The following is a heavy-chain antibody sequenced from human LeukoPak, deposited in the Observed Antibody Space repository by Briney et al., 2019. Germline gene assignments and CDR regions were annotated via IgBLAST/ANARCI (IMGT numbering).Heavy chain of an antibody. V-gene: IGHV5-51*01. D-gene: IGHD4/OR15-4a*01. Sequence: GESLKISCEVYGYSFITYWLGWVRQMPGKGLEWMGTFNPADSDTRYSPSFQGQVTISVDKSISTAYLQWSTLKASDTAMYYCARHASNSRVAFDIWGQGTMVTVSS. J-gene: IGHJ3*02. CDR3: ARHASNSRVAFDI. CDR2: FNPADSDT. CDR1: GYSFITYW.